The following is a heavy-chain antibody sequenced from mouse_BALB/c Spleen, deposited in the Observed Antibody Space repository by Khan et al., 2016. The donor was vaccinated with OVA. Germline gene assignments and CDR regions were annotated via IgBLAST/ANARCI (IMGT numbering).Heavy chain of an antibody. Sequence: VQLKQSGAELAKPGASVKMSCKASGYTFINYWILWVKQRPGQGLEWIGYINPSTGYTEYNQNFKDKATLTADKSSSTAYMQLSSLTSEDSAVYDCARSGLRWDFDYWGQGTTLTVSS. J-gene: IGHJ2*01. CDR1: GYTFINYW. CDR3: ARSGLRWDFDY. D-gene: IGHD1-1*01. CDR2: INPSTGYT. V-gene: IGHV1-7*01.